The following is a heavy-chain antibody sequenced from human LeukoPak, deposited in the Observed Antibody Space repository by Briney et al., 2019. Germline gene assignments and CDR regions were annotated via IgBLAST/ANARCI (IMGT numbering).Heavy chain of an antibody. CDR1: GGSISSYY. CDR3: ARISPSQDWLHYGLFDY. D-gene: IGHD3/OR15-3a*01. Sequence: SETLSLTCTVSGGSISSYYWSWIRQPPGKGLGWIGYIYYSGSTNYNPSLKSRVTISVDTSKNQFSLKLSSVTAADTAVYYCARISPSQDWLHYGLFDYWGQGTLVTVSS. CDR2: IYYSGST. J-gene: IGHJ4*02. V-gene: IGHV4-59*01.